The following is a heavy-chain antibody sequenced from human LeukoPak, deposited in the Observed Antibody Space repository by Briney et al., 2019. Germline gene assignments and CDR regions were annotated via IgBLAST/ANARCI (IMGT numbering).Heavy chain of an antibody. CDR1: GFTFSSYG. CDR3: AKGSNSGYYYFDY. CDR2: ISYDERNK. D-gene: IGHD6-19*01. V-gene: IGHV3-30*18. J-gene: IGHJ4*02. Sequence: PGRSLRLSCAASGFTFSSYGMHWVRQAPGKGLEWVASISYDERNKYYVDSIKGRFTISRDNSKNTLYLQMISLRVEDTAVYYCAKGSNSGYYYFDYWGQGTLVTVSS.